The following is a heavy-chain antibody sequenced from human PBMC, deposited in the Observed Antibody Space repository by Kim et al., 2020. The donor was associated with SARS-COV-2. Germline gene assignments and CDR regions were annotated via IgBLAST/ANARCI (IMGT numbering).Heavy chain of an antibody. J-gene: IGHJ4*02. CDR3: AREIWWNPDY. D-gene: IGHD2-8*02. V-gene: IGHV3-7*03. Sequence: EKYYVDSVKGRFTISRDNAKNSLYLQMNSLRAEDTAVYYCAREIWWNPDYWGQGTLVTVSS. CDR2: EK.